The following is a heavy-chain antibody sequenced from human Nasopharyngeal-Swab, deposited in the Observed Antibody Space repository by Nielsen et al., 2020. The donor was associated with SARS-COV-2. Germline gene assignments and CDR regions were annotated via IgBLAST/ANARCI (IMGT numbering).Heavy chain of an antibody. Sequence: SDTLSLTCAVSGGSISGYYWSWIRQPPGMGLEWIGNIFHSGTTNYNPSLKSRVNISVDKSNNQVSLTLGSVTAADTAIYYCARAGGASGTAWFDPWGQGAQVIVSS. CDR2: IFHSGTT. V-gene: IGHV4-59*01. D-gene: IGHD6-13*01. J-gene: IGHJ5*02. CDR1: GGSISGYY. CDR3: ARAGGASGTAWFDP.